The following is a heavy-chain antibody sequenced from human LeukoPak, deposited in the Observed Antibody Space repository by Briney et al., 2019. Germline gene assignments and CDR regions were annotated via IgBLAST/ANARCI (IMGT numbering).Heavy chain of an antibody. CDR2: IYHSGST. CDR1: GGSISSGGYY. V-gene: IGHV4-30-2*01. D-gene: IGHD1-1*01. CDR3: ARGTTGTTSFDY. J-gene: IGHJ4*02. Sequence: SQTLSLTCTVSGGSISSGGYYWSWIRQPPGKGLEWIGYIYHSGSTYYNPSLKSRVTISVDTSKNQFSLKLSSVTAADTAVYYCARGTTGTTSFDYWGQGTLVTVSS.